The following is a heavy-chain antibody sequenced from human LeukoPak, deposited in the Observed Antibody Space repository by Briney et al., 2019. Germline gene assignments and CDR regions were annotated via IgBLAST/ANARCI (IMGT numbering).Heavy chain of an antibody. CDR2: MSNDGDNK. V-gene: IGHV3-30*03. CDR1: GFSFSSHG. J-gene: IGHJ4*02. D-gene: IGHD3-16*02. Sequence: GGSLRLSCEASGFSFSSHGMHWVRQAPGKGLEWLALMSNDGDNKDYADSVKGQFTISRDNAKNSLYLQMNSLRAEDTAVYYCDTFGGVIGNDYWGQGTLVTVSS. CDR3: DTFGGVIGNDY.